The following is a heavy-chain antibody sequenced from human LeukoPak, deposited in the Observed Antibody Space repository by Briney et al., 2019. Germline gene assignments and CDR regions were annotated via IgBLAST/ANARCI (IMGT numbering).Heavy chain of an antibody. J-gene: IGHJ5*02. V-gene: IGHV3-48*01. D-gene: IGHD2-15*01. CDR3: AKVSLLYFNWFDP. Sequence: GGSLRLSCAASGFTFSSYSMNWVRQAPGKGLEWVSYISSSSSTIYYADSVKGRFTISRDNAKNSLYLQMNSLRAEDTAVYYCAKVSLLYFNWFDPWGQGTLVTVSS. CDR1: GFTFSSYS. CDR2: ISSSSSTI.